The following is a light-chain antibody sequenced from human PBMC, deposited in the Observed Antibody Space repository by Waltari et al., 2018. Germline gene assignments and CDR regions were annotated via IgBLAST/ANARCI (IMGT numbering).Light chain of an antibody. CDR2: DVN. CDR3: CSYVGSAISV. CDR1: SSDIGQQNL. J-gene: IGLJ3*02. Sequence: QSALTQTLPDSGSPGQAITTSCRGTSSDIGQQNLVSWYHQHPGKAPTLIIYDVNKRPSGVSNRFSGSKSGNTAFLTISGLQTADEADYYCCSYVGSAISVFGGGTKLTVL. V-gene: IGLV2-23*02.